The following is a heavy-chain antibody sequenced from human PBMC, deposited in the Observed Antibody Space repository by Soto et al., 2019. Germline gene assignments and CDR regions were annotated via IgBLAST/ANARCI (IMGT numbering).Heavy chain of an antibody. CDR1: GFTFSSYW. V-gene: IGHV3-7*01. Sequence: EVQLVESGGGLVQPGGSLRLSCAASGFTFSSYWMSWVRQAPGKGLEWVANIKQDGSEKYYVDSVKGRFTISRDNAKNSLYLQMNSLRAEDTAVYYCALLGYCSGGSCYKWRAFDIWGQGTMVTVSS. CDR2: IKQDGSEK. J-gene: IGHJ3*02. CDR3: ALLGYCSGGSCYKWRAFDI. D-gene: IGHD2-15*01.